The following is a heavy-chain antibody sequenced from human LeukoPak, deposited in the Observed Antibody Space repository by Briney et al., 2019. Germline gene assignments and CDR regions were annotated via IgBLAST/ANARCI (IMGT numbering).Heavy chain of an antibody. D-gene: IGHD4-11*01. V-gene: IGHV3-74*01. Sequence: GGSLRLSCAVSGFTFRNYWMHWVRQAPGKGLMWVSRINIDGSTTYYADSVKGRFTISRDNAKNTVYLQMTSLRAEDTAVYFCASDTTVGYWGQGTQVTVSS. J-gene: IGHJ4*02. CDR3: ASDTTVGY. CDR1: GFTFRNYW. CDR2: INIDGSTT.